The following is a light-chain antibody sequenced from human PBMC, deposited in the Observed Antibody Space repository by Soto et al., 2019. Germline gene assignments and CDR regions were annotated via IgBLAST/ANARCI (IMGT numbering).Light chain of an antibody. CDR3: QQYFTMPYT. Sequence: EIVMTQSPATLSVSLGERATLSCRASQSISSNLAWYQQKPGQAPRLLIYGASTRATGIPDRFSGSGSGTDFTLTISSLQSEDFAVYFCQQYFTMPYTFGQGTKLEIK. CDR2: GAS. CDR1: QSISSN. V-gene: IGKV3-15*01. J-gene: IGKJ2*01.